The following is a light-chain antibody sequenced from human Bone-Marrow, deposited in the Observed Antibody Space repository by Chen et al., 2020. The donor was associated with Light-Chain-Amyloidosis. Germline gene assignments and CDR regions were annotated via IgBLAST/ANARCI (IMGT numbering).Light chain of an antibody. CDR1: SSDVGGYDY. CDR2: EVI. V-gene: IGLV2-8*01. CDR3: SSYAGSNNLV. Sequence: QSALTQPPSASGSPGQPVTIPCTGTSSDVGGYDYVSWYQHHPGKAPKLMIYEVIKRPSGVPDRFSGSKSGYTASLTVSGLQAEDEAHYYCSSYAGSNNLVFGGGTKLTVL. J-gene: IGLJ2*01.